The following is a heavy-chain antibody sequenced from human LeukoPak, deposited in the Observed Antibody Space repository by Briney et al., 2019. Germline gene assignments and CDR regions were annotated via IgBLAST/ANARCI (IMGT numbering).Heavy chain of an antibody. V-gene: IGHV3-7*03. Sequence: GGSLRLSCAASGFTFSSYWMNWARQAPGKGLEWVASINHNGNVNYYVDSVKGRFTISRDNAKDSLYLQMSNLRAEDTAVYFCARGGGLDVWGQGAKVTVSS. J-gene: IGHJ6*02. D-gene: IGHD3-16*01. CDR2: INHNGNVN. CDR3: ARGGGLDV. CDR1: GFTFSSYW.